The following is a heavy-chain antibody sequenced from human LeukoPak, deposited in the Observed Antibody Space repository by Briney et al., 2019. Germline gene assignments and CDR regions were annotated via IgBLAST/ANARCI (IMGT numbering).Heavy chain of an antibody. D-gene: IGHD6-19*01. J-gene: IGHJ3*02. Sequence: GGSLSLSCAASGFTFSIYAMSWVRQAPRKGLARVSAISGRGDSTYYADYVKGRLTSARENSEKMQYLQMNSLRAEDAAVYDGARDRDVSGWNAFDIWGQGTMVTVSS. CDR1: GFTFSIYA. CDR3: ARDRDVSGWNAFDI. V-gene: IGHV3-23*01. CDR2: ISGRGDST.